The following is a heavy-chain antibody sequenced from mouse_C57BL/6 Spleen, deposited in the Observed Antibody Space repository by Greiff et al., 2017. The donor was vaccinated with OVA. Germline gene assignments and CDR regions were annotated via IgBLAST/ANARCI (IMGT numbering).Heavy chain of an antibody. J-gene: IGHJ1*03. Sequence: EVQLQQSGPELVKPGASVKISCKASGYTFTDYYMNWVKQSHGKSLEWIGDINPNNGGTSYNQKFKGKATLTVDKSSSTAYMELRRLTSEDSAVYYCARHSCGHWYFDVWGTGTTVTVSS. CDR2: INPNNGGT. V-gene: IGHV1-26*01. CDR3: ARHSCGHWYFDV. CDR1: GYTFTDYY.